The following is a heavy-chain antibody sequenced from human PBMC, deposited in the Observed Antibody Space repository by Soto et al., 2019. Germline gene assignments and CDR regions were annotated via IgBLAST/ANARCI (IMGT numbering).Heavy chain of an antibody. D-gene: IGHD3-16*01. Sequence: SETLSLTCTVSGGSISSGGYYWSWIRQHPGKGLEWIGYTYYSGSTYYNPSLKSRVTISADKSITTAYLQWSSLKASDTAMYYCARHDGVWGQGTTVTVSS. CDR2: TYYSGST. CDR3: ARHDGV. CDR1: GGSISSGGYY. J-gene: IGHJ6*02. V-gene: IGHV4-31*03.